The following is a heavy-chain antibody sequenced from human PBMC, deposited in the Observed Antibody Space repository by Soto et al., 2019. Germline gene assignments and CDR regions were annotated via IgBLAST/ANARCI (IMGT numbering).Heavy chain of an antibody. J-gene: IGHJ3*02. CDR2: IYYSGST. D-gene: IGHD2-15*01. CDR1: GGSISSGGYY. V-gene: IGHV4-31*03. Sequence: PSETLSLTCTASGGSISSGGYYWSWIRQHPGKGLEWIGYIYYSGSTYYNPSLKSRVTISVDTSKNQFSLKLSSVTAADTAVYYCVCRTKTIEVFYMWAQGTMVPVSS. CDR3: VCRTKTIEVFYM.